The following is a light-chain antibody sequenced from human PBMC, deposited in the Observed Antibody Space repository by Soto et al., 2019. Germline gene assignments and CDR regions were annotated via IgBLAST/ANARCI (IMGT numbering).Light chain of an antibody. CDR1: QSVSSNY. J-gene: IGKJ1*01. V-gene: IGKV3-20*01. Sequence: EIVLTQSPGTLSLSPGERATLSCRASQSVSSNYLAWYQQKPGQAPRHLIYGASSRATGIPDRFSGSGSGTDFTLTISRLEPDDFAVYYCQQYGSSPTWTFGQGTKVEIK. CDR2: GAS. CDR3: QQYGSSPTWT.